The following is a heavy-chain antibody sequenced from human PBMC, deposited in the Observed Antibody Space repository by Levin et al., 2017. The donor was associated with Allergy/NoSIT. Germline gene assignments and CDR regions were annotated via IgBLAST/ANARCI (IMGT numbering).Heavy chain of an antibody. J-gene: IGHJ4*02. Sequence: GGSLRLSCAASGFTFDDYAMHWVRQAPGKGLEWVSGISWNSGSIGYADSVKGRFTISRDNAKNSLYLQMNSLRAADTALYYCAKAYSLAAPDQIFDYWGQGTLVTVSS. CDR2: ISWNSGSI. CDR3: AKAYSLAAPDQIFDY. CDR1: GFTFDDYA. D-gene: IGHD2-15*01. V-gene: IGHV3-9*01.